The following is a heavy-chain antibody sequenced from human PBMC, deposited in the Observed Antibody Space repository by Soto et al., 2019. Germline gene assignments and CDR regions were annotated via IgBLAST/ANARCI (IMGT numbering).Heavy chain of an antibody. CDR1: GFTFTTYW. CDR3: ARRSSGRLTTAWAPLDW. Sequence: PGESLKISCAASGFTFTTYWMTWVRQAPGKGLEWVANIKQDGSEKFYVGSVRGRFTISRDNAKNSMYLQMNSLRAEDTAVYYCARRSSGRLTTAWAPLDWWGQGTLVTVSS. D-gene: IGHD2-15*01. V-gene: IGHV3-7*03. CDR2: IKQDGSEK. J-gene: IGHJ4*02.